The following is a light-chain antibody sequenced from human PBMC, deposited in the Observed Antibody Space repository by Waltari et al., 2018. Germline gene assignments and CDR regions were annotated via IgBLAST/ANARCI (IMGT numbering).Light chain of an antibody. J-gene: IGKJ4*01. V-gene: IGKV1-39*01. Sequence: DIQMTQSPSSLSASLGARVTITCRPSQTISTNLNWYQHRPGKVPKLLIYAATFLQSGVPSRFSGSGSGTDFTLTIRSLQPEDFVFYFCQQSYSAPPSFGGGTKVDVK. CDR3: QQSYSAPPS. CDR2: AAT. CDR1: QTISTN.